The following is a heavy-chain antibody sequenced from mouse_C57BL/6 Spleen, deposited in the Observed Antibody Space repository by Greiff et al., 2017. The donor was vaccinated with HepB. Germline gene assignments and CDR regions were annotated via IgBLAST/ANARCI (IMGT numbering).Heavy chain of an antibody. D-gene: IGHD1-1*01. CDR1: GFSLTSYG. Sequence: VQRVESGPGLVQPSQSLSITCTVSGFSLTSYGVHWVRQSPGKGLEWLGVIWSGGSTDYNAAFISRLSISKDNSKSQVFFKMNSLQADDTAIYYCARNSGVYYYGFAYWGQGTLVTVSA. CDR2: IWSGGST. J-gene: IGHJ3*01. CDR3: ARNSGVYYYGFAY. V-gene: IGHV2-2*01.